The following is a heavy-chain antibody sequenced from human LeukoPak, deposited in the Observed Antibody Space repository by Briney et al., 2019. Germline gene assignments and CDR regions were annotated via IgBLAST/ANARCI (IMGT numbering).Heavy chain of an antibody. CDR3: AREYSRPLETMVRGKQSRRGWFDP. D-gene: IGHD3-10*01. V-gene: IGHV1-2*02. Sequence: ASVKVSCKASGYTFTDYYMHWVRQAPGQGREWMGWINPNSGGTNFAQKFQGRVTMTRDTSISTVYMDLSRLTSDDTAVYYCAREYSRPLETMVRGKQSRRGWFDPWGQGTLVTVSS. J-gene: IGHJ5*02. CDR2: INPNSGGT. CDR1: GYTFTDYY.